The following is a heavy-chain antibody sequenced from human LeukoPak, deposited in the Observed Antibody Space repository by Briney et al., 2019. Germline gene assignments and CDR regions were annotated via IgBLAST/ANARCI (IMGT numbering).Heavy chain of an antibody. CDR1: GGSISSYY. CDR2: IYYSGST. J-gene: IGHJ2*01. V-gene: IGHV4-59*01. CDR3: ARDGASYWYFDV. D-gene: IGHD3-10*01. Sequence: SETLSLTCTVSGGSISSYYWSWIRQPPGKGLEWIGYIYYSGSTNYNPSLKSRVTISVDTSKNQFSLKLSSVTAADTAVYYCARDGASYWYFDVWGRGTLVSVS.